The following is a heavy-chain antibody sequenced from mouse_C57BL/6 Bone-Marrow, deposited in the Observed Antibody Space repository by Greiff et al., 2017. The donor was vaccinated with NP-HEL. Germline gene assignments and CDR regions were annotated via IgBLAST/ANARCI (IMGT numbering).Heavy chain of an antibody. CDR1: EYEFPSHD. J-gene: IGHJ4*01. CDR3: ARQGYDYVPDYAMDY. D-gene: IGHD2-4*01. CDR2: INSDGGST. Sequence: EVQGVESGGGLVQPGESLKLSCESNEYEFPSHDMSWVRKTPEKRLELVAAINSDGGSTYYPDTMERRFIISRDNTKKTLYLQMSSLRSEDTALYYCARQGYDYVPDYAMDYWGQGTSVTVSS. V-gene: IGHV5-2*01.